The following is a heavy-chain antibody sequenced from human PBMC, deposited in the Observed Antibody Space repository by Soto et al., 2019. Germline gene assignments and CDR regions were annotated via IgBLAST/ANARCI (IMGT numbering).Heavy chain of an antibody. J-gene: IGHJ6*03. D-gene: IGHD6-6*01. CDR3: ARRARPDFYYMFV. CDR1: GFTLSGYA. Sequence: EVQLAESGGGLAQPGGSLRLSCAASGFTLSGYAMDWVRQAPGKGLEYVSGISSNGVGTYYANSVQGRFTISRDNSKNTVYLQLGSVRPEDVAMDYCARRARPDFYYMFVLGKGTTVSVS. CDR2: ISSNGVGT. V-gene: IGHV3-64*01.